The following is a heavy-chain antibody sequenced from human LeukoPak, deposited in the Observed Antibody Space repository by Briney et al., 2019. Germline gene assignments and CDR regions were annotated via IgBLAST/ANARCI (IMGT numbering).Heavy chain of an antibody. CDR1: GFGFGSYG. D-gene: IGHD3-22*01. J-gene: IGHJ2*01. V-gene: IGHV3-21*01. CDR3: ARDVGGDSTGFWYFDL. CDR2: ISRNGDYI. Sequence: KPGGSLRLSCAASGFGFGSYGMNWVRQAPGKGLEWVSSISRNGDYIDYAASLKGRFIISRDNANKSLSLEMNSLRVEDTALYFCARDVGGDSTGFWYFDLWGRGTLVTVFS.